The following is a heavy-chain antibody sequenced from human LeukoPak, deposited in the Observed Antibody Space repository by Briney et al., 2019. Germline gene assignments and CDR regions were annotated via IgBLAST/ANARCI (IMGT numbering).Heavy chain of an antibody. Sequence: SETLSLTCTVSGGSISSSNYYWGWIRQPPGKGLEWIGSIYYSGSTYYNPSLKSRVTISADTSKNQFSLKLSSVTAADTAVYYCGYSYGYGYYFDYWGQGTLVTVSS. CDR3: GYSYGYGYYFDY. D-gene: IGHD5-18*01. J-gene: IGHJ4*02. CDR2: IYYSGST. CDR1: GGSISSSNYY. V-gene: IGHV4-39*07.